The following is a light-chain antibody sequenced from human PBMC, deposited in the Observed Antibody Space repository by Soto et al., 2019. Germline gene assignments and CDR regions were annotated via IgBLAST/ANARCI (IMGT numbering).Light chain of an antibody. CDR2: GAS. CDR3: QQYNNWPRT. J-gene: IGKJ1*01. CDR1: QSVSGN. V-gene: IGKV3-15*01. Sequence: EIVMTQSPATLSVSPGERATLSCRASQSVSGNLAWYQQKPGQAPRLLIYGASTRATGIPARFSGSGSGTEFPLTISSLQSEDFAFYYCQQYNNWPRTFGQGTKVEIK.